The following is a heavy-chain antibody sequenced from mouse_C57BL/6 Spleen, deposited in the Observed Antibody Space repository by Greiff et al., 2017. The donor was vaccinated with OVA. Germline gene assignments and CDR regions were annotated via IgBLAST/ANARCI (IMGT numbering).Heavy chain of an antibody. Sequence: EVKLQESGGGLVKPGGSLKLSCAASGFTFSSYAMSWVRQTPEKRLEWVATISDGGSYTYYPDNVKGRFTISRDNAKNNLYLQMSHLKSEDTAMYYCARDEGPLTTVVATGFDYWGQGTTLTVSS. V-gene: IGHV5-4*01. CDR2: ISDGGSYT. CDR1: GFTFSSYA. J-gene: IGHJ2*01. D-gene: IGHD1-1*01. CDR3: ARDEGPLTTVVATGFDY.